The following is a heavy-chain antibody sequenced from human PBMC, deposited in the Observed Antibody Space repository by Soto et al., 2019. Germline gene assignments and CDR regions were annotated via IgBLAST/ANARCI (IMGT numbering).Heavy chain of an antibody. CDR2: IIPILGIA. J-gene: IGHJ4*02. V-gene: IGHV1-69*02. CDR1: GGTFSSYT. D-gene: IGHD2-15*01. CDR3: ARVRCSGGSCYSGLDY. Sequence: QVQLVQSGAEVKKPGSSVKVSCKASGGTFSSYTISWVRQAPGQGLEWMGRIIPILGIANYAKKFQGRVTITADKSTSTAYMELSSLRSEDTAVYYCARVRCSGGSCYSGLDYWGQGTLVTVSS.